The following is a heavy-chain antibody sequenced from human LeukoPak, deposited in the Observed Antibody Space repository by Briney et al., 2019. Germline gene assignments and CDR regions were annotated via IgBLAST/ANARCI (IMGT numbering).Heavy chain of an antibody. CDR1: GGSINNYY. CDR3: ARSNGAISAAEDY. J-gene: IGHJ4*02. V-gene: IGHV4-59*01. CDR2: IHYSGTT. D-gene: IGHD6-13*01. Sequence: PSETLSLTCTVSGGSINNYYWSWIRQPPGKGLEWIGYIHYSGTTNYNPSLKSRLTMSVDTSKNQFPLKLSSVTAADTAVYYCARSNGAISAAEDYWGQGTLVTVSS.